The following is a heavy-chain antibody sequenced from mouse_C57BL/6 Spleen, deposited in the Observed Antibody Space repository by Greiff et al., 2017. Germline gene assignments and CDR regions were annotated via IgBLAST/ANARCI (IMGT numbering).Heavy chain of an antibody. Sequence: VQLQQPGTELVKPGASVKLSCKASGYTFTSYWMHWVKQRPGQGLEWIGNINPSNGGTNYNEKFKSKATLTVDKSSSTAYMQLSSLTSEDSAVYYCARKGGYYDYEYFDVWGTGTTVTVSS. CDR3: ARKGGYYDYEYFDV. J-gene: IGHJ1*03. V-gene: IGHV1-53*01. D-gene: IGHD2-4*01. CDR2: INPSNGGT. CDR1: GYTFTSYW.